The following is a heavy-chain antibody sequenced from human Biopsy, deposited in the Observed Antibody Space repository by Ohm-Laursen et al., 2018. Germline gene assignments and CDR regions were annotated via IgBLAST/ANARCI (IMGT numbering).Heavy chain of an antibody. CDR3: ARVPAYPSIDGYYGLDL. V-gene: IGHV1-2*02. D-gene: IGHD2-15*01. J-gene: IGHJ6*02. CDR1: GYTFAGYY. CDR2: IKPNSGNA. Sequence: ASVKVSCKASGYTFAGYYLHWVRQAPGHGLEWMGWIKPNSGNANYAQSFQGRLTVTRDTSITTAYMELTSLTSDDTAIYYCARVPAYPSIDGYYGLDLWGQGTTVIVSS.